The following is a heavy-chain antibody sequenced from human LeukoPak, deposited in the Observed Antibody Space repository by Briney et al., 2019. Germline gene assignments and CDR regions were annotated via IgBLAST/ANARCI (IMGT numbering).Heavy chain of an antibody. J-gene: IGHJ4*02. Sequence: GGSLRLSCAASGFAFSSYNMKWVRQAPGKGLEWVSFISTTSTYIYYADSMKGRFTVSRDNFKNLLYLQMDSLRVEDTAVYYCARAGTCSSTSCDGGIEYWGQGTLVTVSS. CDR2: ISTTSTYI. CDR1: GFAFSSYN. CDR3: ARAGTCSSTSCDGGIEY. V-gene: IGHV3-21*06. D-gene: IGHD2-2*01.